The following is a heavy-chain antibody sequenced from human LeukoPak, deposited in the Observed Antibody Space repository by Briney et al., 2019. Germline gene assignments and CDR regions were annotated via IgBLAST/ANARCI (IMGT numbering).Heavy chain of an antibody. CDR1: GYTFTGYY. V-gene: IGHV1-69*13. D-gene: IGHD2-15*01. CDR2: IIPIFGRA. J-gene: IGHJ4*02. CDR3: AGYVSGLSFDY. Sequence: SVKVSCKASGYTFTGYYMHWVRQAPGQGLEWMGGIIPIFGRANHAQKFQGRVTITADESTRTAYMELSSLRSEDTAVYYCAGYVSGLSFDYWGQGTLVTVSS.